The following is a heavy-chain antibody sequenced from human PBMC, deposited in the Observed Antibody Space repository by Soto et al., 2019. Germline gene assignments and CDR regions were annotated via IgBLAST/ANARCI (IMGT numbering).Heavy chain of an antibody. CDR1: GFTFSSYG. CDR2: ISGSGGST. Sequence: GGSLRLSCAASGFTFSSYGMHWVRQAPGKGLEWVSAISGSGGSTYYADSVKGRFTISRDNSKNTLYLQMNSLRAEDTAVYYYATYTAAGTPLVGPYWFDPWGQGTLVTVSS. CDR3: ATYTAAGTPLVGPYWFDP. V-gene: IGHV3-23*01. J-gene: IGHJ5*02. D-gene: IGHD6-13*01.